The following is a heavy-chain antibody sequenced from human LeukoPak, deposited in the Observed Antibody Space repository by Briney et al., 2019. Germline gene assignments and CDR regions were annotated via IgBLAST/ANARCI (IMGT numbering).Heavy chain of an antibody. CDR2: IYYSGGT. CDR3: ARGFGSNLDY. CDR1: GGSISSGGYY. J-gene: IGHJ4*02. Sequence: SETLSLTCTVSGGSISSGGYYWSWIRQHPGKGLEWIGYIYYSGGTYYNPSLKSRVTISVDTSKNQFSLKLSSVTAADTAVYYCARGFGSNLDYWGQGTLVTVSS. D-gene: IGHD3-10*01. V-gene: IGHV4-31*03.